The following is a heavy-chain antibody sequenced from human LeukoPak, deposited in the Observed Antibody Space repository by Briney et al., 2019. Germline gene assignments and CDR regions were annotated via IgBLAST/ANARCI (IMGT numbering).Heavy chain of an antibody. CDR3: ARVPLSSSSFDL. CDR1: GFTFSSYE. CDR2: ISSSGSTI. V-gene: IGHV3-48*03. Sequence: GGSLRLSCAASGFTFSSYEMNWVRQAPGKGLEWVSYISSSGSTIYYADSVKGRFTISRDNAKNSLYLQMNSLRAEDTAVYYCARVPLSSSSFDLWGQGTLVTVSS. D-gene: IGHD6-13*01. J-gene: IGHJ4*02.